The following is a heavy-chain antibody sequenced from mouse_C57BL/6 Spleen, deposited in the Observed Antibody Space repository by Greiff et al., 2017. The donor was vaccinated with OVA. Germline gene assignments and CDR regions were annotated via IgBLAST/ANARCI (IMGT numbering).Heavy chain of an antibody. Sequence: QVQLQQPGAELVRPGSSVKLSCKASGYTFTSYWMHWVKQRPIQGLEWIGNIDTSDSETHYNQKFKDKATLTVDKSSSTAYMQLSSLTSEDSAVYYCARGGGLRRVSYAMDYWGQGTSVTVSS. CDR3: ARGGGLRRVSYAMDY. CDR2: IDTSDSET. D-gene: IGHD2-4*01. V-gene: IGHV1-52*01. J-gene: IGHJ4*01. CDR1: GYTFTSYW.